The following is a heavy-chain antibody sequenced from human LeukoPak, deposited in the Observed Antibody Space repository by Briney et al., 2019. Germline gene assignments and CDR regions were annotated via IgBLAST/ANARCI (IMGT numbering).Heavy chain of an antibody. CDR3: AKDGSITMIVVVH. V-gene: IGHV3-23*01. J-gene: IGHJ4*02. CDR1: GFTLSSYA. CDR2: ISGSGGST. Sequence: GGSLRLSCAASGFTLSSYAMSWVRQAPGKGLEWVSSISGSGGSTYYADSVKGRFTISRDNSKNTLYLQMNSLRAEDTAVYYCAKDGSITMIVVVHWGQGTLVTVSS. D-gene: IGHD3-22*01.